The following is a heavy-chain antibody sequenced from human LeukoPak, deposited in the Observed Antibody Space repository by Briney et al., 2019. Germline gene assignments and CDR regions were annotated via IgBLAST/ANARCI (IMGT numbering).Heavy chain of an antibody. CDR3: ARGRRYCGGDCNPRYGFDF. V-gene: IGHV1-2*02. Sequence: ASVKVSCKASGYTFTGYYMHWVRQAPGQGLEWMGWINPNSGGTNYAQKPQGGVTMTRDTSISTAYMELSRLRSDDTAVYYCARGRRYCGGDCNPRYGFDFWGQGTMVTVSS. CDR1: GYTFTGYY. J-gene: IGHJ3*01. CDR2: INPNSGGT. D-gene: IGHD2-21*01.